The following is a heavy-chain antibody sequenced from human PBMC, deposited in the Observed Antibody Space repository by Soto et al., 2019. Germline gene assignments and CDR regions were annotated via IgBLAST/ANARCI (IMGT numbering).Heavy chain of an antibody. Sequence: LALTCTVSGGSVSSGDFFWTWMRQPPGKALEYVGYIRSDGRTYYGPSLDSRVTISKDTSKNQFSLNLKSVIAADTAVYYCATTGRTAVTGTVLDNWGQGTLVTVSS. D-gene: IGHD6-19*01. CDR3: ATTGRTAVTGTVLDN. CDR1: GGSVSSGDFF. J-gene: IGHJ4*02. V-gene: IGHV4-61*08. CDR2: IRSDGRT.